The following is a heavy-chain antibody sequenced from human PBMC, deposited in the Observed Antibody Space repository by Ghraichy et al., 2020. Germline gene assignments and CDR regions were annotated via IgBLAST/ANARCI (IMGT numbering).Heavy chain of an antibody. V-gene: IGHV3-23*01. J-gene: IGHJ4*02. D-gene: IGHD2-21*02. CDR3: ANALGGCGDNCSTSY. Sequence: GGSLRLSCSASGFSFSSYVMSWVRQAPGKGLEWVSSISTSGGSTYYADSVQGRFTISRDNSKNTLYLQMNTLRAEDTAVYYCANALGGCGDNCSTSYWGQGTLVTVTS. CDR2: ISTSGGST. CDR1: GFSFSSYV.